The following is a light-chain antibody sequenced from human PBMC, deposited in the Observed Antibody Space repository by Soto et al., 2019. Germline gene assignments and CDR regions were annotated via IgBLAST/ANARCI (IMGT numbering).Light chain of an antibody. CDR2: GAS. V-gene: IGKV3D-20*01. J-gene: IGKJ5*01. CDR1: QSVSSSY. Sequence: LTQSPAGQCLSLLESATLCCGASQSVSSSYLAWYQKKPGLAPRLLIYGASSRATGIPDRFSGSGSGTDFTLTINRLEPEDFAVYYCQQYGSSPPTFGQGTRLENK. CDR3: QQYGSSPPT.